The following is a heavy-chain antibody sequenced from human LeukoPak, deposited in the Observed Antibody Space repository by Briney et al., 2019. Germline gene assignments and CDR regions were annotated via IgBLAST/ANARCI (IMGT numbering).Heavy chain of an antibody. J-gene: IGHJ4*02. CDR1: GGSISSSNW. D-gene: IGHD6-13*01. CDR2: IYHSGST. CDR3: ARAAAGIGGRTDY. V-gene: IGHV4-4*02. Sequence: SETLSLTCAVSGGSISSSNWWSWVRQPPGKGLEWIGEIYHSGSTNCNPSLKSRVTISVDKSKNQFSLKLSSVTAADTAAYYCARAAAGIGGRTDYWGQGTLVTVSS.